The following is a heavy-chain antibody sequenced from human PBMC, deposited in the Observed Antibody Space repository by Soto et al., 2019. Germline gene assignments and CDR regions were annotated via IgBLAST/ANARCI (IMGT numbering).Heavy chain of an antibody. D-gene: IGHD6-13*01. V-gene: IGHV3-30*18. CDR2: ISYDGSNK. Sequence: GGSLRLSCAASGFTFSSYGMHWVRQAPGKGLEWVAVISYDGSNKYYADSVKGRFTISRDNSKNTLYLQMNSLRAEDTAVYYCAKDRHMYSSSLNGSWGQGTLVTVSS. J-gene: IGHJ4*02. CDR3: AKDRHMYSSSLNGS. CDR1: GFTFSSYG.